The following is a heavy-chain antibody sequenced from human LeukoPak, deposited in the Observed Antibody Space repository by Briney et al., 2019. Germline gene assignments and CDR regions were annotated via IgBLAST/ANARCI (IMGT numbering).Heavy chain of an antibody. CDR3: SRSEGVYYDSGSSGTYYPHWFDP. CDR2: VFYNGNT. Sequence: SETLSLTCTVSGASVSSGRYYWSWLRQPPGTSLEWIGYVFYNGNTKYNPSLQSRVTISLDTSKNQFSLKMTSVTAADTAVYYCSRSEGVYYDSGSSGTYYPHWFDPWGQGTLVTVSS. V-gene: IGHV4-61*01. CDR1: GASVSSGRYY. D-gene: IGHD3-10*01. J-gene: IGHJ5*02.